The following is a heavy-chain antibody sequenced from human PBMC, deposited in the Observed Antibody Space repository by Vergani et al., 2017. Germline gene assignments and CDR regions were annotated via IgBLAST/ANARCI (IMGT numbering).Heavy chain of an antibody. CDR2: IYWDDEK. Sequence: QITLKESGPTLVKPTQTLTLTCTFSGFSLSTTGVGVGWIRQPPGQALEWLALIYWDDEKRYSPSLKSRLTITKDTSKKQVVLTKTNMDPVDTATYYCAHSRYGNSSQSYYYYYYMDVWGKGTTVTVSS. D-gene: IGHD4-23*01. J-gene: IGHJ6*03. CDR1: GFSLSTTGVG. CDR3: AHSRYGNSSQSYYYYYYMDV. V-gene: IGHV2-5*02.